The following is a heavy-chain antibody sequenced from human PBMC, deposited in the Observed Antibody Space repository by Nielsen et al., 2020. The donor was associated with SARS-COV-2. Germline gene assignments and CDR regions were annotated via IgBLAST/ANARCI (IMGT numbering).Heavy chain of an antibody. J-gene: IGHJ4*02. CDR1: GGSISSGGYY. D-gene: IGHD3-22*01. V-gene: IGHV4-30-4*08. CDR3: ARTGYYDSSGYYYVAGFDY. Sequence: SETLSLTCIVSGGSISSGGYYWSWIRQHPGKGLEWIGYIYYSGSTYYNPSLKSRVTISVDTSKNQFSLKLSSVTAADTAVYYCARTGYYDSSGYYYVAGFDYWGQGTLVTVSS. CDR2: IYYSGST.